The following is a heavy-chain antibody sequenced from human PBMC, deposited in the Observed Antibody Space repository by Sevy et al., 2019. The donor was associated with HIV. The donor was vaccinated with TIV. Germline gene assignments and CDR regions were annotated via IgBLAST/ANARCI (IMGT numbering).Heavy chain of an antibody. D-gene: IGHD3-22*01. J-gene: IGHJ4*02. Sequence: GGSLRLSCAASGFTFSNYWMSWVRQAPGKGLEWVANIKQDGSEKNYVDSVKGRFTISRDNAKNSLYLQMNSLRAEDKAVYYDARVDGHDGSGYWFDALWMIFDYWGQGTLVTVSS. CDR2: IKQDGSEK. CDR1: GFTFSNYW. V-gene: IGHV3-7*03. CDR3: ARVDGHDGSGYWFDALWMIFDY.